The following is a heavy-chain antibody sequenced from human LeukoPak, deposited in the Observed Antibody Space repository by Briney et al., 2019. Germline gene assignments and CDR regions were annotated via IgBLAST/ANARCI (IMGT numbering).Heavy chain of an antibody. V-gene: IGHV3-7*01. CDR3: ARHLEKDFWTGIYKDYYYYYMDV. J-gene: IGHJ6*03. D-gene: IGHD3/OR15-3a*01. CDR2: IKQDGSEK. CDR1: GFTFSSYW. Sequence: GGSLRLSCAASGFTFSSYWMSWVRQAPGKGLEWVANIKQDGSEKYYVDSVKGRFTISRDNAKNSLYLQMNSLRAEDTAVYYCARHLEKDFWTGIYKDYYYYYMDVWGKGTTVTVSS.